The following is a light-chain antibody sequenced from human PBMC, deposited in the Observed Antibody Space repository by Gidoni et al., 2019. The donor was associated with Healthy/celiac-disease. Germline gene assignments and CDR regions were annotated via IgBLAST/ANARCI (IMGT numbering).Light chain of an antibody. CDR3: QQYGSSPLT. CDR2: GAS. Sequence: VLTQSPGTLSLSPGERATLSCRASQSVSSSYLAWYQQKPGQAPRLLIYGASSRATGIPDRFSGSGSGTDFTLTISRLEPEDFAVYYCQQYGSSPLTFGGGTKVEIK. CDR1: QSVSSSY. J-gene: IGKJ4*01. V-gene: IGKV3-20*01.